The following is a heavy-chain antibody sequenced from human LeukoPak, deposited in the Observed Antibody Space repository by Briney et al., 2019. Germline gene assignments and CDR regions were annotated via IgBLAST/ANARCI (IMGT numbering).Heavy chain of an antibody. CDR1: GFTFSSYS. V-gene: IGHV3-48*01. D-gene: IGHD4-11*01. CDR3: ARDTAYSNPPDYMDV. CDR2: ISSSSTI. J-gene: IGHJ6*03. Sequence: PGGSLRLSCAASGFTFSSYSMNWVRQAPGKGLEWVSYISSSSTIYYADSVKGRFTISRDNAKNSLYLQTNSLRAEDTAVYYCARDTAYSNPPDYMDVWGKGTTVTVSS.